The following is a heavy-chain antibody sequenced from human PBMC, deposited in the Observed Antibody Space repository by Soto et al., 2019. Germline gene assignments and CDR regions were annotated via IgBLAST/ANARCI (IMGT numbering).Heavy chain of an antibody. Sequence: ASVKVSCKVSGYTLTELSMHWVRQAPGKGLEWMGGFDPEDGETIYAQKCQGRVTMTEDTSTDTAYMELSSLRSEDTAGYYCATVDSGSCQAFDIWGQGTMVTVSS. CDR1: GYTLTELS. V-gene: IGHV1-24*01. CDR2: FDPEDGET. CDR3: ATVDSGSCQAFDI. D-gene: IGHD2-15*01. J-gene: IGHJ3*02.